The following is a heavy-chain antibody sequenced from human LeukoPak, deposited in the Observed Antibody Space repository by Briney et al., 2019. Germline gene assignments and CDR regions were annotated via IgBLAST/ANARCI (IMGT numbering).Heavy chain of an antibody. CDR2: IKTKGEGGTV. Sequence: PGGSLRLSCATSGFTFSDAWMTWVRQAQGKGLEWVGRIKTKGEGGTVDYAAPVKGRFIISRDDSKNTAYLQMNSLKTEDTAVYYCTRHRENTHSHIPFDSWGQGTLVTVSS. D-gene: IGHD5-24*01. CDR3: TRHRENTHSHIPFDS. CDR1: GFTFSDAW. J-gene: IGHJ4*02. V-gene: IGHV3-15*01.